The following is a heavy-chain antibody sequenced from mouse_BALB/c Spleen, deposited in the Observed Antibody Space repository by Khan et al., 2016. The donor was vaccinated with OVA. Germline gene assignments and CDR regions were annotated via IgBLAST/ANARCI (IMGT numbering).Heavy chain of an antibody. CDR3: ARAGWDVFAY. Sequence: QVQLQQSGPELVKPGASVKMSCKASGYTFTDYVMNWVKKGNGRGLGGMGKFYLGGVITYYNKKFKGKATLTADRSSSTAYMQFSNLTSEDSAVYFCARAGWDVFAYWGQGTLVTVSA. V-gene: IGHV1-77*01. CDR1: GYTFTDYV. J-gene: IGHJ3*01. D-gene: IGHD4-1*01. CDR2: FYLGGVIT.